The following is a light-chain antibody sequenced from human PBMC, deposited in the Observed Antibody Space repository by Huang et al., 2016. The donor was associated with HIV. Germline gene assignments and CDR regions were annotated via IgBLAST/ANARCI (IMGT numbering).Light chain of an antibody. Sequence: EIVMTQSPATLSVSPGERATLSCRASQSVSSNLAWYQQNPGQAPRLLIYGASTRSTVIPARFSGSGSGTAFTLTISSLQSEDFAVYYCQQYNNWPKVFTFGPGTKVDIK. J-gene: IGKJ3*01. CDR3: QQYNNWPKVFT. CDR2: GAS. CDR1: QSVSSN. V-gene: IGKV3-15*01.